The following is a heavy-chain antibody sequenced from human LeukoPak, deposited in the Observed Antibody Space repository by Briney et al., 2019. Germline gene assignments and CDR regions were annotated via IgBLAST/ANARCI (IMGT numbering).Heavy chain of an antibody. D-gene: IGHD2-15*01. J-gene: IGHJ4*02. Sequence: SRVTISVDTSKNQFSLKLSSVTAADTAVYYCARVLRVENCSGGSCYSGSFDYWGQGTLVTVSS. CDR3: ARVLRVENCSGGSCYSGSFDY. V-gene: IGHV4-39*07.